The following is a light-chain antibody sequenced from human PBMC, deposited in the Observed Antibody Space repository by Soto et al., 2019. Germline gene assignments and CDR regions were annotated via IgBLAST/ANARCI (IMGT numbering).Light chain of an antibody. CDR2: DTS. CDR3: QQRSNRPLT. CDR1: QSVSSY. Sequence: EILLTQSPATLSLSPGERATLSCRASQSVSSYLAWYQQKPGKAPRLLIYDTSIRASGIPARFSGSGSGTDFTLTISSLDPEDSEVYYCQQRSNRPLTFGQGTRLEIK. J-gene: IGKJ5*01. V-gene: IGKV3-11*01.